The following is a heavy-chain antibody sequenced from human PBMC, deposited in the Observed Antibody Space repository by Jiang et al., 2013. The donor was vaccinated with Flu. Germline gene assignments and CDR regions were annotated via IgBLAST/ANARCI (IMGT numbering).Heavy chain of an antibody. J-gene: IGHJ4*02. V-gene: IGHV5-51*01. Sequence: YGAEVKKPGESLKISCKASGYSFNTYWIGWVRQMPGKDLEWMAIIHPGDSDTRYSPSFQDQVTISADESINTAYLQWSSLKASDTAVYYCARQGSVVQPFDYWGQGTLVTVSS. D-gene: IGHD4-23*01. CDR2: IHPGDSDT. CDR1: GYSFNTYW. CDR3: ARQGSVVQPFDY.